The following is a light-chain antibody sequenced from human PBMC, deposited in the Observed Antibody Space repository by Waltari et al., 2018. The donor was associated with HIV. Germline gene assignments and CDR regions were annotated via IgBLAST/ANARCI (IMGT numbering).Light chain of an antibody. CDR3: QVWDRTSDLVV. CDR1: NIGSNS. V-gene: IGLV3-21*02. CDR2: HTS. J-gene: IGLJ2*01. Sequence: SYVLSQSPSVSVAPGETARITCGGNNIGSNSVHWYQKKPGQAPVLVIYHTSDRPSGIPERFSGFNSGNSGNTATLIISRVEAGDEADYYCQVWDRTSDLVVFGGGTKVTVL.